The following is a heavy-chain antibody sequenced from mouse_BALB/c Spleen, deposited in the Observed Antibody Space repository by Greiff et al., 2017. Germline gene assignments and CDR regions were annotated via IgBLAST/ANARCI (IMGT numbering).Heavy chain of an antibody. CDR1: GYAFTNYL. J-gene: IGHJ3*01. V-gene: IGHV1-54*03. Sequence: QVQLQQSGAELVRPGTSVKVSCKASGYAFTNYLIEWVKQRPGQGLEWIGVINPGSGGTNYNEKFKGKATLTADKSSSTAYMQLSSLTSDDSAVYFCARSNYGSSPFAYWGQGTLVTVSA. CDR2: INPGSGGT. CDR3: ARSNYGSSPFAY. D-gene: IGHD1-1*01.